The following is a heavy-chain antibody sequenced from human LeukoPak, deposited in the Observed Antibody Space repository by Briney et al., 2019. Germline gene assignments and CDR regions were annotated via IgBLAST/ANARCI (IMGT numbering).Heavy chain of an antibody. D-gene: IGHD3-22*01. V-gene: IGHV4-4*07. CDR3: ARGGYYDSSGYLPSHERAFNI. Sequence: SETLSLTCTVSGGSISSYYWSWIRQPAGKGLEWIGRIYTSGSTNYNPSLKSRVTMSVDTSKNQFSLKLSSVTAADTAVYYCARGGYYDSSGYLPSHERAFNIWGQGTMVTVSS. J-gene: IGHJ3*02. CDR2: IYTSGST. CDR1: GGSISSYY.